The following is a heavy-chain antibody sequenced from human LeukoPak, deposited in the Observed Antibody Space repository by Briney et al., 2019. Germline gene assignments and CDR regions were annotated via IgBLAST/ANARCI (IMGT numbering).Heavy chain of an antibody. Sequence: PSETLSLTCTVSGGSISSYYWSWIRQPPGKGLEWIGYIYYSGSTNYNPSLKSRVTISVDTSKNQFSLKLSSVTAADTAVYYCARASYLTLNFDYWGQGTLVNVSP. CDR3: ARASYLTLNFDY. CDR2: IYYSGST. V-gene: IGHV4-59*01. CDR1: GGSISSYY. J-gene: IGHJ4*02. D-gene: IGHD6-6*01.